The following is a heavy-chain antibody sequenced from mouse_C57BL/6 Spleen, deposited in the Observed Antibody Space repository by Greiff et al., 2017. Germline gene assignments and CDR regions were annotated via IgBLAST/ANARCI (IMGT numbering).Heavy chain of an antibody. V-gene: IGHV1-85*01. CDR3: ARGGTITTVVEGHFDY. Sequence: VQLKESGPELVKPGASVKLSCKASGYTFTSYDINWVKQRPGQGLEWIGWIYPRDGSTKYNEKFKGKATLTVDTSSSTAYMELHSLTSEDSAVYFCARGGTITTVVEGHFDYWGQGTTLTVSS. D-gene: IGHD1-1*01. J-gene: IGHJ2*01. CDR1: GYTFTSYD. CDR2: IYPRDGST.